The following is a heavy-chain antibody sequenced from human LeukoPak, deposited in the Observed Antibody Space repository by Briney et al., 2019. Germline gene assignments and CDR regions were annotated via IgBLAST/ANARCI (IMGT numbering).Heavy chain of an antibody. D-gene: IGHD6-19*01. CDR1: GIPFSISE. Sequence: GGSLRLSCAVSGIPFSISEMNWVRQAPGKGLGWVSNIASSGRNIYYADSVKGRFSISRDNAKSSLYLQMNSLRVEDTAIYYCALLAVASDFDYWGQGALVTVPS. V-gene: IGHV3-48*03. J-gene: IGHJ4*02. CDR2: IASSGRNI. CDR3: ALLAVASDFDY.